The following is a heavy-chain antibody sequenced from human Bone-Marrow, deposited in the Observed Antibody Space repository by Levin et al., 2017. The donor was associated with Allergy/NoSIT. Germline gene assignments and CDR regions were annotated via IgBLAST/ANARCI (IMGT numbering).Heavy chain of an antibody. CDR2: ISDDGSNQ. CDR1: GFSFSDYA. J-gene: IGHJ6*02. CDR3: AKVFDVTPENSHGGSNFYYYVYGMDV. D-gene: IGHD3-10*02. V-gene: IGHV3-30*18. Sequence: PGGSLRLSCAASGFSFSDYAMNWVRQAPGKGLEWVAVISDDGSNQFFGESMRGRVTISRDNSKNTVYLQMSSLRVEDTAVYYCAKVFDVTPENSHGGSNFYYYVYGMDVWGQGTTVTVSS.